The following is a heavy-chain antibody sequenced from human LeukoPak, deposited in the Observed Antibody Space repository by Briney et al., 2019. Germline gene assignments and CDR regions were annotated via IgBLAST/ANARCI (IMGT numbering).Heavy chain of an antibody. J-gene: IGHJ5*02. Sequence: ASVKVSCKASGYTFTGYYMHWVRQAPGQGLEWMGWINPNTGGTNYAQKFQGRVTMTRDTSISTAYMELSRLRSDDTAVYYCARGKGTAMYNWLDPWGQGALVTVSS. D-gene: IGHD2-2*01. CDR3: ARGKGTAMYNWLDP. CDR2: INPNTGGT. CDR1: GYTFTGYY. V-gene: IGHV1-2*02.